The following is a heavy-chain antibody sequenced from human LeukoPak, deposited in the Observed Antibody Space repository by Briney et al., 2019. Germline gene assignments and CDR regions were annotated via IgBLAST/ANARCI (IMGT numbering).Heavy chain of an antibody. D-gene: IGHD6-19*01. CDR3: ARGYSSGRSAVDY. CDR2: ISSSSSYI. V-gene: IGHV3-21*01. CDR1: GFTFSSYS. Sequence: GGSLRLSCAASGFTFSSYSMNWVRQAPGKGLEWVSSISSSSSYIYYADSVKGRFTISRDNAQNSLYLQMNSLRAEDTAVYYCARGYSSGRSAVDYWGQGTLVTASS. J-gene: IGHJ4*02.